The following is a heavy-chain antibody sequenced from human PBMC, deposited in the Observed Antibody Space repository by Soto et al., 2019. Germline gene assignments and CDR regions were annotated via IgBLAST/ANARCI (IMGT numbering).Heavy chain of an antibody. Sequence: QVQLVQSGAEVKKPGSSVEVSCKASGGTFSSYTISWVRQAPGQGLEWMGRIIPILGIANYAQKFQGRVTITADKSTSTAYMELSSLRSEDTAVYYCARSRGNYGSGSPTAYFDYWGQGTLVTVSS. CDR2: IIPILGIA. CDR1: GGTFSSYT. V-gene: IGHV1-69*02. D-gene: IGHD3-10*01. CDR3: ARSRGNYGSGSPTAYFDY. J-gene: IGHJ4*02.